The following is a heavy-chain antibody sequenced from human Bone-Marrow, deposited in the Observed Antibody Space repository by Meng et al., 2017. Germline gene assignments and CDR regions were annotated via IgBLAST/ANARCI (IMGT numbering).Heavy chain of an antibody. Sequence: LSLTCAASGFTFSSYSMNWVRQAPGKGLEWVSSISSSSSYIYYADSVKGRFTISRDNAKNSLYLQMNSLRAEDTAVYYCATRGKTYYGSGRLQNPDYWGQGTLVTVSS. J-gene: IGHJ4*02. D-gene: IGHD3-10*01. CDR2: ISSSSSYI. CDR3: ATRGKTYYGSGRLQNPDY. CDR1: GFTFSSYS. V-gene: IGHV3-21*01.